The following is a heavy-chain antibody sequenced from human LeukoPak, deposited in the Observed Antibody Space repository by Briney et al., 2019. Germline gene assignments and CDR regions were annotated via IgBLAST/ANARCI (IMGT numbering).Heavy chain of an antibody. J-gene: IGHJ4*02. Sequence: SETLSLTCAGYGGSFSGYYWSWIRQPPGKGLEWIGEINHSGSTNYNPSLTSRVTISVDTSKNQFSLKLSSVTAADTAVYYCATMVRGKDYWGQGTLVTVSS. CDR2: INHSGST. CDR3: ATMVRGKDY. CDR1: GGSFSGYY. D-gene: IGHD3-10*01. V-gene: IGHV4-34*01.